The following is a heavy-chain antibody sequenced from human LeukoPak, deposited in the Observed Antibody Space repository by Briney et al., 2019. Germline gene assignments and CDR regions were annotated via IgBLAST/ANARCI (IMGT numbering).Heavy chain of an antibody. Sequence: PSGTLSLTCAVSGGSISSGGYSWSWIRQPPGKGLEWIGYIYHSGSTYYNPSLKSRVTISVDRSKNQFSLKLSSVTAADTAVYYCARVGGSGRNDAFDIWGQGTMVTVSS. V-gene: IGHV4-30-2*01. D-gene: IGHD3-10*01. J-gene: IGHJ3*02. CDR3: ARVGGSGRNDAFDI. CDR2: IYHSGST. CDR1: GGSISSGGYS.